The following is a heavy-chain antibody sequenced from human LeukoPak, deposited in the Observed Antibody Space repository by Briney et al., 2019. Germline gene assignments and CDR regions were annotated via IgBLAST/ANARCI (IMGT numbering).Heavy chain of an antibody. D-gene: IGHD3-9*01. V-gene: IGHV3-23*01. Sequence: PGGSLRLSCAASGFTFSSYAMSWVRQAPGKGLEWVSAISGSGGGTYYADSVKGRFTISRDSYRDTLYLQMNSLRAEDTAVYYCARDEAGIRYFDWLLDYWGQGILVTVSS. CDR2: ISGSGGGT. CDR1: GFTFSSYA. J-gene: IGHJ4*02. CDR3: ARDEAGIRYFDWLLDY.